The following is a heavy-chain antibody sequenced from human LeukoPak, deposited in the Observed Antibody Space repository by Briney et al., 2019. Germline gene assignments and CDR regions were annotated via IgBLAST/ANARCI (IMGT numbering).Heavy chain of an antibody. Sequence: GGSLRLSCAASGVTVSSNYRSWVRQAPGKGLEWVSDIYSGGSTYYADSVKGRFTISIDNSKNTLYLQMNSLRAEDTAVYYCARVRGVAYYYYGMDVWGQGTPVTVSS. J-gene: IGHJ6*02. CDR2: IYSGGST. V-gene: IGHV3-53*01. CDR3: ARVRGVAYYYYGMDV. CDR1: GVTVSSNY.